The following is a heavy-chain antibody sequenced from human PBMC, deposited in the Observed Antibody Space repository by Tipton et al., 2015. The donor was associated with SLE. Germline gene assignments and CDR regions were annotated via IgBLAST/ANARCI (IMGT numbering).Heavy chain of an antibody. J-gene: IGHJ4*02. Sequence: GSLRLSCVASGFTFSNYAMNWVRQAPGKGLEWVSAISGSGGSTYYADSVKGRFTISRDNAKNTLYLQMNSLRAEDTAVYYCARGQTGEFDYWGQGTLVTVSS. CDR1: GFTFSNYA. CDR2: ISGSGGST. CDR3: ARGQTGEFDY. D-gene: IGHD1-1*01. V-gene: IGHV3-23*01.